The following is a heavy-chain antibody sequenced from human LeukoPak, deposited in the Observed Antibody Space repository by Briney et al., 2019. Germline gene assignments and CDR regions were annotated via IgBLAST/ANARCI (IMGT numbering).Heavy chain of an antibody. D-gene: IGHD4-23*01. Sequence: ASVKVSCKTSVYMFNVYDILWMRQAPGHGLDYVGWISTYTGRANYAQKFQGRVSMIADTSTSTAYLELTNLTSSDTGLYYCARAVGTNSGTNAFDVWGLGTMVTVAS. J-gene: IGHJ3*01. CDR1: VYMFNVYD. V-gene: IGHV1-18*01. CDR2: ISTYTGRA. CDR3: ARAVGTNSGTNAFDV.